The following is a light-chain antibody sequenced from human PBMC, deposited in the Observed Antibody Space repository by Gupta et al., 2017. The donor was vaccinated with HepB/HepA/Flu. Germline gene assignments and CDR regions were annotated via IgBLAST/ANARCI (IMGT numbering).Light chain of an antibody. CDR3: QHSDSTPNT. V-gene: IGKV1-39*01. CDR1: QSISSY. CDR2: AAS. J-gene: IGKJ2*01. Sequence: DIQMTQSPSSLSASVGDRVTITCRASQSISSYLNWYQQKPGKVPKLLIYAASSLQSGVPSRFSGSGSGTDFTLTISRLQPEDFATYYCQHSDSTPNTFGQGTKLEIK.